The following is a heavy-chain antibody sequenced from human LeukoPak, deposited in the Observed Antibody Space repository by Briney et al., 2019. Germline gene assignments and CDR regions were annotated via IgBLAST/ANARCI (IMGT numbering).Heavy chain of an antibody. D-gene: IGHD5-24*01. CDR3: AKGSVGGYNNFVLLAH. CDR2: IYYSGSA. Sequence: SETLSLTCTVSGGSISSGGYYWSWIRQHPGKGLEWIGYIYYSGSAYYNPSLKSRVTISVDTSENQFSLKLSSVTAADTAVYYCAKGSVGGYNNFVLLAHWGQGTLVTVSS. CDR1: GGSISSGGYY. V-gene: IGHV4-31*03. J-gene: IGHJ4*02.